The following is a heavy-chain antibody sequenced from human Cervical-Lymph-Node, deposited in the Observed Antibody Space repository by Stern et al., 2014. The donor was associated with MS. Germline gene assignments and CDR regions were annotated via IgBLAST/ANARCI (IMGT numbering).Heavy chain of an antibody. J-gene: IGHJ4*02. D-gene: IGHD6-13*01. CDR2: IHPIFGTA. Sequence: QVQLVESGAEVKKPGSSVKVSCKASGGTFSSYAISWVRQAPGQGLEWMGRIHPIFGTANYAQKFQGRIKISADESTSTAYMELSSLRSEDTAVYYCARRVSSSWGFDYWGQGTLVTVSS. CDR1: GGTFSSYA. V-gene: IGHV1-69*18. CDR3: ARRVSSSWGFDY.